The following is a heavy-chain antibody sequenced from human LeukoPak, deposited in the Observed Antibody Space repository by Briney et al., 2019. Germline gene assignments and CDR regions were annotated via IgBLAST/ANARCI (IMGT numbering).Heavy chain of an antibody. D-gene: IGHD3-22*01. CDR1: GYILTNYG. V-gene: IGHV1-18*01. CDR3: ARDWRGYYYDSSGYYFPYYYYYYMDV. Sequence: ASVKVSCKAAGYILTNYGIAWVRQAPGQGLEWMGWISGYNADTDSAQKVQGRLTMTTDTSTNTAYMELRSLRSDDTAVYYCARDWRGYYYDSSGYYFPYYYYYYMDVWGKGTTVTVSS. J-gene: IGHJ6*03. CDR2: ISGYNADT.